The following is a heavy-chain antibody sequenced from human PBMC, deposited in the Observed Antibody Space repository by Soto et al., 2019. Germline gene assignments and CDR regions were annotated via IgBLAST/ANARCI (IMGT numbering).Heavy chain of an antibody. J-gene: IGHJ6*02. CDR1: GFNFSGFA. V-gene: IGHV3-73*01. CDR2: IRSKANSYAT. CDR3: KAEVLAATLADYYYYVMDV. Sequence: PGGSLRLSYAASGFNFSGFAMHWVRPASGKGLEWVGRIRSKANSYATAYAASVKGRFTISRDDHKTTAYRQINGLKTEDTAVYYCKAEVLAATLADYYYYVMDVWGQGTRVT. D-gene: IGHD2-15*01.